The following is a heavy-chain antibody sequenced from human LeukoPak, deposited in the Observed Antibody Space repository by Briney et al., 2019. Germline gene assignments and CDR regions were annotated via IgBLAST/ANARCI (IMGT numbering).Heavy chain of an antibody. CDR1: GFW. Sequence: GGSLRLSCAASGFWMNWVRQAPGKGLEWAANIKQDGSERYYVDSVKGRFTISTDNAKNSLYLQMNNLRAEDTAVYYCARGLDWGQGTLVTVSS. V-gene: IGHV3-7*05. CDR2: IKQDGSER. CDR3: ARGLD. J-gene: IGHJ4*02.